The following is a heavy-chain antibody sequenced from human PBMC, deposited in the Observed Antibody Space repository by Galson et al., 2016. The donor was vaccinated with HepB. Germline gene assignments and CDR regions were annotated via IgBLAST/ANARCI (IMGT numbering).Heavy chain of an antibody. CDR3: ASRKNSYAIHYYYGMDV. V-gene: IGHV4-4*02. CDR2: VYHVGST. CDR1: GDSITSNNW. D-gene: IGHD2-8*01. Sequence: SETLSLTCAVSGDSITSNNWWTWVRQTPGKGLEWIGEVYHVGSTNYNPSLKSRVSISIDKSKTQFSLNLTSVTAADTAVYYCASRKNSYAIHYYYGMDVWGPGNPGHRLL. J-gene: IGHJ6*02.